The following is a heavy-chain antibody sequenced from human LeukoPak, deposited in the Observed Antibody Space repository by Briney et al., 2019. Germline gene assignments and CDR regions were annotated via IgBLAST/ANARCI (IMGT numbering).Heavy chain of an antibody. CDR1: GGSFSGYY. V-gene: IGHV4-34*01. D-gene: IGHD1-7*01. J-gene: IGHJ6*03. CDR3: ARLNWNYVRSPCYYYMDV. CDR2: INHSGST. Sequence: SETLSLTCAVHGGSFSGYYWSWIRQPPGKGLEWIGEINHSGSTNYNPSLKSRVTISVDTSKNQFSLKLSSVTAADTAVYYCARLNWNYVRSPCYYYMDVWGKGTTVTVSS.